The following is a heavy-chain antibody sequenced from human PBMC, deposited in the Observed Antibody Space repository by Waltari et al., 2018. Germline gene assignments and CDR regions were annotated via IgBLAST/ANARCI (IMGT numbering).Heavy chain of an antibody. CDR3: ARDPTIVVVPADYYYGMDV. CDR1: GGSISSGSYY. Sequence: QVQLQESGPGLVKPSQTLSLTCTVSGGSISSGSYYWSWIRQPAGKGLEWIGYIYTSGSTNYNPSLTSRVTISVDTSKNQFSLKLSSVTAADTAVYYCARDPTIVVVPADYYYGMDVWGQGTTVTVSS. D-gene: IGHD2-2*01. V-gene: IGHV4-61*09. J-gene: IGHJ6*02. CDR2: IYTSGST.